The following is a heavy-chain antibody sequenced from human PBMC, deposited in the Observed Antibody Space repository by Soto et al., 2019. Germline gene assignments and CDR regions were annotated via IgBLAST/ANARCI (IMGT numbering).Heavy chain of an antibody. D-gene: IGHD6-19*01. CDR1: GDSVSSVTAT. CDR3: ARDGSGFHWYFDV. CDR2: TYYRSKWYN. V-gene: IGHV6-1*01. J-gene: IGHJ2*01. Sequence: QVQLQQSGPGLVKPSQTLSLMCDISGDSVSSVTATWSWIRQSPSRGLEWLGRTYYRSKWYNDYAVSVKSRIVITPDTSKTQLTLQLNSVPPEDTAVYFCARDGSGFHWYFDVWGRGTLVTVSS.